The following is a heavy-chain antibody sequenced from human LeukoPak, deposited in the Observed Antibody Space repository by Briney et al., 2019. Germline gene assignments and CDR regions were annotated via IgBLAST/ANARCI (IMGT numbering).Heavy chain of an antibody. Sequence: GGSLRLSCAASGFTFSTYWMHWVRQAPGKGLAWVSRMKSDGSTTSYADSVKGRFTISRDNAKNTLYLQMNSLRAEDTAVYYCASSWSFTNWGQGTLVTVSS. CDR1: GFTFSTYW. V-gene: IGHV3-74*01. J-gene: IGHJ4*02. CDR2: MKSDGSTT. CDR3: ASSWSFTN. D-gene: IGHD6-13*01.